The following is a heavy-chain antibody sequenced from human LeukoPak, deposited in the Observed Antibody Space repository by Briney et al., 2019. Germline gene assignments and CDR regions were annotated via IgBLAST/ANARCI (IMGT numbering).Heavy chain of an antibody. CDR3: ARGRLAVASSWFDP. J-gene: IGHJ5*02. D-gene: IGHD6-19*01. CDR2: ISSSSSYI. Sequence: GGSLRLSCAASGFTFSSYSMNWVRQAPGKGLEWVSSISSSSSYIYYADSVRGRSTISRDNAKNSLYLQMNSLRAKDTAVYYCARGRLAVASSWFDPWGQGTLVTVSS. CDR1: GFTFSSYS. V-gene: IGHV3-21*01.